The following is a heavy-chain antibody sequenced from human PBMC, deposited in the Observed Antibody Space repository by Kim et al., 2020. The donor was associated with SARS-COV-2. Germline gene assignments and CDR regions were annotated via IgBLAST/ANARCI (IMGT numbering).Heavy chain of an antibody. J-gene: IGHJ6*02. CDR1: GGSFSGYY. Sequence: SETLSLTCAVYGGSFSGYYWSWIRQPPGKGLEWIGEINHSGSTNYNPSLKSRVTISVDTSKNQFSLKLSSVTAADTAVYYCSTIKGRFGELRYYYYGMDVWGQGTTGTVSS. V-gene: IGHV4-34*01. D-gene: IGHD3-10*01. CDR2: INHSGST. CDR3: STIKGRFGELRYYYYGMDV.